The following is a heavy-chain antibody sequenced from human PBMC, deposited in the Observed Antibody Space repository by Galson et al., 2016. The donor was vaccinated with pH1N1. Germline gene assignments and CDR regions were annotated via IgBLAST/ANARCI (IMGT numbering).Heavy chain of an antibody. D-gene: IGHD5-12*01. J-gene: IGHJ4*02. Sequence: SLRLSCAASGFTFTSYAMHWVRQAPGKGLEWVAVILYDGTNEYYVDSVKGRFTISRDKTQSTVYLRMNSLRTEDTAVYYCARDSEYSGHEGFHWAQGTLVIVSS. CDR3: ARDSEYSGHEGFH. CDR1: GFTFTSYA. CDR2: ILYDGTNE. V-gene: IGHV3-30*04.